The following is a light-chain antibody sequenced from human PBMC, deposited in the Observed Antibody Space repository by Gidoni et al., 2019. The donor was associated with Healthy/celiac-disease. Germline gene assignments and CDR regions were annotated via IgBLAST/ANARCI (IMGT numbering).Light chain of an antibody. V-gene: IGKV1-9*01. J-gene: IGKJ4*01. CDR2: AAS. CDR1: QGISSY. Sequence: IHFTPSPSSLSASVGDRVTITCRASQGISSYLAWYQQKPGKAPKLLIYAASTLQSGVPSRFSGSGSGTDFTLTISSLQPEDFATYYCQQLNSYPLTFGGGTKVEIK. CDR3: QQLNSYPLT.